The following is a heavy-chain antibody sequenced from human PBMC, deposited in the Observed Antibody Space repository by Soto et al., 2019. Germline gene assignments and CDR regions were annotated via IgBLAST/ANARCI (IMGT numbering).Heavy chain of an antibody. CDR1: GYTFTSYA. CDR3: ARDAYSSSWPIPLDY. V-gene: IGHV1-3*01. Sequence: QVQLVQSGAEVKKPGASVKVSCKASGYTFTSYAMHWVRQAPGQRLEWMGWSNAGNGNTKYSQKFQGRVTITRDTSASTAYMELSSLRSEDTAVYYCARDAYSSSWPIPLDYWGQGTLVTVSS. J-gene: IGHJ4*02. D-gene: IGHD6-13*01. CDR2: SNAGNGNT.